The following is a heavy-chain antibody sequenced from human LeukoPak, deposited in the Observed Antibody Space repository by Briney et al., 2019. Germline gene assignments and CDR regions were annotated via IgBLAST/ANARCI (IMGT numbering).Heavy chain of an antibody. CDR2: ISGSGGTT. CDR1: GFTFSSYA. Sequence: GGSLRLSSAASGFTFSSYAMSWVRQAPGKGLEWVSAISGSGGTTYYADSVKGRFTISRDNAQKSLYLEMNSLRAEDTAVYYCARAITSTEGYWGQGTLVTVSS. V-gene: IGHV3-23*01. CDR3: ARAITSTEGY. J-gene: IGHJ4*02.